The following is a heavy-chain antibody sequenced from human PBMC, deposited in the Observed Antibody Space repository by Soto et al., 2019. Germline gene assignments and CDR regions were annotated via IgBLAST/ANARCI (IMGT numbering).Heavy chain of an antibody. Sequence: QITLKESGPTLVKPTQTLTLTCTFSGFSLSTSGVGVGWNRQPQGKALEWLALIYWDDDKRYSPSLKSSLTITKDTSKNQVVLTMTNIDPVDTATYYCAHRPDYAGGDDAFDIWGQGTMVTVSS. CDR2: IYWDDDK. J-gene: IGHJ3*02. D-gene: IGHD4-17*01. CDR1: GFSLSTSGVG. V-gene: IGHV2-5*02. CDR3: AHRPDYAGGDDAFDI.